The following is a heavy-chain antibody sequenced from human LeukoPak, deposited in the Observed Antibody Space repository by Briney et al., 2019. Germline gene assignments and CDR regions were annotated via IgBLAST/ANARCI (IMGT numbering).Heavy chain of an antibody. V-gene: IGHV4-59*08. CDR3: ARHGSVSSGALV. CDR1: GGSISRYY. J-gene: IGHJ4*02. D-gene: IGHD6-19*01. Sequence: PSETLSLTCTGCGGSISRYYWSWIRQPPGRGRDGSGYFFYSGSNNYHPSLKSRVTISVDTSKNQLSLKLSAVTAADTAVYYCARHGSVSSGALVWGQGTLVTVSS. CDR2: FFYSGSN.